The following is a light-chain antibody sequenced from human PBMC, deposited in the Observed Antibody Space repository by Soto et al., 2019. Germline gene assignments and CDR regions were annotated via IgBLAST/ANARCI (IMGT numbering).Light chain of an antibody. Sequence: QSVLTQPPSVSGAPGQRVTISCTGSSSNIGAGYDVHWYQQLPGTAPKLLIYGNSNRPSGVPDRFSGPKSGTSASLAITGLQAEDEADYYCQSYDSGLSGSRVFGTGTKVTVL. J-gene: IGLJ1*01. CDR2: GNS. V-gene: IGLV1-40*01. CDR3: QSYDSGLSGSRV. CDR1: SSNIGAGYD.